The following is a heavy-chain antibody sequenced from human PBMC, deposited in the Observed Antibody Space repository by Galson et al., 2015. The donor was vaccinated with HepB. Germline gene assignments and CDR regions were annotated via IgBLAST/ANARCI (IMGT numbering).Heavy chain of an antibody. Sequence: SLRHSCAASGFTFSSDSMNWVRQAPGKGLEWVSSISSSSSYIYYADSVKGRFTISRDNAKNSLYLQMNSLRAEDTAVYYCARTYYDILTGYGARSGDAFDIWGQGTMVTVSS. CDR1: GFTFSSDS. CDR3: ARTYYDILTGYGARSGDAFDI. CDR2: ISSSSSYI. J-gene: IGHJ3*02. V-gene: IGHV3-21*01. D-gene: IGHD3-9*01.